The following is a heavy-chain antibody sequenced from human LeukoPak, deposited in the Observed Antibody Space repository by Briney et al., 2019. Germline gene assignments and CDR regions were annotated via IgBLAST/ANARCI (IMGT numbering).Heavy chain of an antibody. Sequence: GGSLRLSCAASGFTVSSNYMSWVRQAPGKGLEWVSAISGSGGSTYYADSVKGRFTISRDNSKNTLYLQMNSLRAEDTAVYYCAKDMYYYDSSGNDYWGQGTLVTVSS. CDR1: GFTVSSNY. D-gene: IGHD3-22*01. CDR3: AKDMYYYDSSGNDY. J-gene: IGHJ4*02. V-gene: IGHV3-23*01. CDR2: ISGSGGST.